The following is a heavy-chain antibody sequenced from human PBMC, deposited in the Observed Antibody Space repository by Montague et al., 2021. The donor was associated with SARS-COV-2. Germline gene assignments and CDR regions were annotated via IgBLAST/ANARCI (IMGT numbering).Heavy chain of an antibody. CDR1: GSSFSNYG. Sequence: SLRLSCAASGSSFSNYGMHWVRRAPGKGLEGGAHIWNDGSSDYYVDSVKGRFTISRDNSKNTAYLQMSSLRLEDTATYYCAKMGFGDHPKVDYRSGWEADCWGQG. CDR3: AKMGFGDHPKVDYRSGWEADC. D-gene: IGHD6-19*01. J-gene: IGHJ4*02. CDR2: IWNDGSSD. V-gene: IGHV3-33*06.